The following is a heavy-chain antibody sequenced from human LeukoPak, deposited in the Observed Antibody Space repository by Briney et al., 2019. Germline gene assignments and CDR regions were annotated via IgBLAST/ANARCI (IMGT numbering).Heavy chain of an antibody. J-gene: IGHJ4*02. CDR2: IKQDGSEK. CDR3: ARDRLWFGELPLGY. Sequence: GGSLRLSCAASGFTFSSYWMSWVRQAPGKGLEWVAHIKQDGSEKYYVDSVKGRFTISRDNAKNSLYLQMNSLRAEDTALYYCARDRLWFGELPLGYWGQGTLVTVSS. V-gene: IGHV3-7*01. CDR1: GFTFSSYW. D-gene: IGHD3-10*01.